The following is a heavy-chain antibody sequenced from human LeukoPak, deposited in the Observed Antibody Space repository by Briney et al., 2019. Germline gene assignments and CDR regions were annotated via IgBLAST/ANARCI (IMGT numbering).Heavy chain of an antibody. V-gene: IGHV4-59*01. J-gene: IGHJ4*02. D-gene: IGHD5-24*01. Sequence: PSETLSLTCTVSGGSISSYYWSWIRQPPGKGLEWIGYIYYSGSTNYNPFLKSRVTISVDTSKNQFSLKLSSVTAADTAVYYCARENFRDGYSFDYWGQGTLVTVSS. CDR1: GGSISSYY. CDR2: IYYSGST. CDR3: ARENFRDGYSFDY.